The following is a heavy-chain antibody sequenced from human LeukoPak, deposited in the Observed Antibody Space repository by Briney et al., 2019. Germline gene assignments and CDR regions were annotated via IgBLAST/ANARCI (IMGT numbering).Heavy chain of an antibody. CDR3: ARVRGDSSSWYPSLGYFDY. Sequence: SETLSLTCAVYGGSFSGYYWSWIRQPPGKGLEWVGYIYYSGSTNYNPSLKSRVTISVDTSKNQFSLKLSSVTAADTAVYYCARVRGDSSSWYPSLGYFDYWGQGTLVTVSS. CDR1: GGSFSGYY. CDR2: IYYSGST. V-gene: IGHV4-59*01. J-gene: IGHJ4*02. D-gene: IGHD6-13*01.